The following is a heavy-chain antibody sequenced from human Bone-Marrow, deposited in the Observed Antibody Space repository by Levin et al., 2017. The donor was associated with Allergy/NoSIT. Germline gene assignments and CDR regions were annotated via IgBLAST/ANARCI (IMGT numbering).Heavy chain of an antibody. D-gene: IGHD4-11*01. J-gene: IGHJ3*02. V-gene: IGHV3-30*18. Sequence: GGSLRLSCAASGFTFRNYAMHWVRQAPGKGLEWVALISYDGSTEYYGDSVKGRFTISRDNAKNTLYLEMNRMRGDDTAVYYCAKVHSNERWVDALDIWGQGTMVSVSS. CDR3: AKVHSNERWVDALDI. CDR1: GFTFRNYA. CDR2: ISYDGSTE.